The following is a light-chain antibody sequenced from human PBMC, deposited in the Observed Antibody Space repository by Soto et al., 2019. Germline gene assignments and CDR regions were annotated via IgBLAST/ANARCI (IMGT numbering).Light chain of an antibody. V-gene: IGKV1-5*01. CDR3: QQYYSYWT. J-gene: IGKJ1*01. CDR1: QSIDRW. CDR2: HAS. Sequence: DTQMTQTPSTRPASGEDRDTITCRASQSIDRWLAWYQQRPGKAPKILIYHASSLETGVPSRFSGRRSGTEFTLTRSGLQPEDFATYYWQQYYSYWTFGQGTKVDIK.